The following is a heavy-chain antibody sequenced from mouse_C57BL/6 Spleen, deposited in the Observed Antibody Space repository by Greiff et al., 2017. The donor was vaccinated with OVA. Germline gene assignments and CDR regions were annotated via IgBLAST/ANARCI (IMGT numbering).Heavy chain of an antibody. V-gene: IGHV1-5*01. CDR3: TRDPYDGVEYFDY. D-gene: IGHD2-14*01. J-gene: IGHJ2*01. CDR2: IYPGNSDT. CDR1: GYTFTSYW. Sequence: EVQLQQSGTVLARPGASVKMSCKTSGYTFTSYWMHWVKQRPGQGLEWIGAIYPGNSDTSYNQKFKGKAKLTAVTSASTAYMELSSLTNEDSAVYYCTRDPYDGVEYFDYWGQGTTLTVSS.